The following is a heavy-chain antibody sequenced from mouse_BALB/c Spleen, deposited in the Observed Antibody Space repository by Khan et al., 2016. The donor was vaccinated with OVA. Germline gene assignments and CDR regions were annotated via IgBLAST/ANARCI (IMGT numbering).Heavy chain of an antibody. Sequence: EVELVESGGGLVQPGGSRKLSCAATGFTFSGFGMHWVRQAPEKGLEWVAYISSGSSTIYYADTVKGRFTISRDNPKNTLFLQMTSLRSEDTAMYACARRDSFDYWGQGTTLTVSS. CDR2: ISSGSSTI. CDR3: ARRDSFDY. CDR1: GFTFSGFG. V-gene: IGHV5-17*02. J-gene: IGHJ2*01.